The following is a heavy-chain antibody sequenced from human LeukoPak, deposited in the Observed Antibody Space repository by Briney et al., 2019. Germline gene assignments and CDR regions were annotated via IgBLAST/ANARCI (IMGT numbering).Heavy chain of an antibody. CDR1: GFTFSSYW. CDR2: INSDGSST. V-gene: IGHV3-74*01. CDR3: ARVPLARPYSFDY. J-gene: IGHJ4*02. Sequence: GRSLRLSCAASGFTFSSYWMHWVRQAPGKGLVWVSRINSDGSSTSYADSVKGRFTISRDNAKNTLYLQMNSLRAEDTAVYYCARVPLARPYSFDYWGQGTLVTVSS.